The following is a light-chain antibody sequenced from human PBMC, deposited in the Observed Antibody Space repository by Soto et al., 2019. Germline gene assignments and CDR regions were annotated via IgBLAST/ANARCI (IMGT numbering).Light chain of an antibody. J-gene: IGKJ5*01. CDR3: QQSYSTLSIT. V-gene: IGKV1-39*01. CDR2: AAS. CDR1: ESIARH. Sequence: IQMTQSPSSLSASMGDRVTITCRASESIARHLNWYQQKPGKAPKLLIYAASSFQKGVPSRFLGGGSGTDFTLTISNLQPEDFATYYCQQSYSTLSITFGQGTRLEIK.